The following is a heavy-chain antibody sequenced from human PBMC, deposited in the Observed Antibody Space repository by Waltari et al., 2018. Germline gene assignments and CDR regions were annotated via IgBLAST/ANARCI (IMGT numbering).Heavy chain of an antibody. CDR2: IYSSGST. CDR3: ARASRYQLLGATGNYYYYMDV. Sequence: QVQLQESGPGLVKPSETLSLTCTVSGDSINNYYWSWIRQPAGKGLEWVGRIYSSGSTNYNPPLDSRITMSVDTPKNQFSLKLSSVTAADTAVYYCARASRYQLLGATGNYYYYMDVWGKGTTVIISS. D-gene: IGHD2-2*01. J-gene: IGHJ6*03. V-gene: IGHV4-4*07. CDR1: GDSINNYY.